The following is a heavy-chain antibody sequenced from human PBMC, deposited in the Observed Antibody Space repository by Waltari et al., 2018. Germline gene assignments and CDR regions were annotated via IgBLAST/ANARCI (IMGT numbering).Heavy chain of an antibody. V-gene: IGHV4-34*02. J-gene: IGHJ6*03. Sequence: QVQLQQWGAGLLKPSETLSLTCDVSGGSLSGYHWTWIRQPPGKGLAWIAEITDSGRTAYNPSLESRVTVSIDTANNQFSLRVRSVTAADTAVYYCARVFGYYYYYMDVWGKGTTVTISS. CDR3: ARVFGYYYYYMDV. D-gene: IGHD3-3*01. CDR2: ITDSGRT. CDR1: GGSLSGYH.